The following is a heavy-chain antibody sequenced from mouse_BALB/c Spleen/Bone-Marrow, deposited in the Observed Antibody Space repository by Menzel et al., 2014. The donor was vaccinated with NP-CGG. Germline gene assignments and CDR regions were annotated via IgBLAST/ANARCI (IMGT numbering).Heavy chain of an antibody. V-gene: IGHV1S81*02. Sequence: VQVVESGAELVKPGASVKLSCKASGYTFTSYYMYWVKQRPGRGLEWIGEINPSNGGTNFNEKFKSRATLTVDKSSSTAYMQLSSLTSEDSAVYYCTRSNYGYWYFDVWGAGTTVTVSS. D-gene: IGHD1-1*01. J-gene: IGHJ1*01. CDR1: GYTFTSYY. CDR2: INPSNGGT. CDR3: TRSNYGYWYFDV.